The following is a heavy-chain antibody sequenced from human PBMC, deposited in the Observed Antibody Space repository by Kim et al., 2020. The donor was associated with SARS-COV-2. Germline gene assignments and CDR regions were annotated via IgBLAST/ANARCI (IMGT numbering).Heavy chain of an antibody. J-gene: IGHJ4*02. CDR1: GYSFTSYW. D-gene: IGHD3-22*01. CDR2: IDPSDSYT. Sequence: GESLKISCKGSGYSFTSYWISWVRQMPGKGLEWMGRIDPSDSYTNYSPSFQGHVTISADKSISTAYLQWSSLKASDTAMYYCATTGERDYYDSSGYYPTLYDYWGQGTLVTVSS. V-gene: IGHV5-10-1*01. CDR3: ATTGERDYYDSSGYYPTLYDY.